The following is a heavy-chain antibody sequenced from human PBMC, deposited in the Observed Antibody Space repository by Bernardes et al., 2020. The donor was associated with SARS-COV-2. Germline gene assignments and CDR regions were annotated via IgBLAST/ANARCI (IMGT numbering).Heavy chain of an antibody. CDR1: GFTFSSYS. CDR3: ARDLGPYGMDV. Sequence: GGSLRLSCAASGFTFSSYSMNWVRQAPGKGLEWVSSISSSTSYIYYADSVKGRFTISRDNSKNTLYLQMNSLRAEDTAVYYCARDLGPYGMDVWGQGTTVTVSS. J-gene: IGHJ6*02. V-gene: IGHV3-21*04. CDR2: ISSSTSYI.